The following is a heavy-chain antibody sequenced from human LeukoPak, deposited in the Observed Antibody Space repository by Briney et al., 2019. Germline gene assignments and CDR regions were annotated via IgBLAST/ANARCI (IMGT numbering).Heavy chain of an antibody. CDR1: GFTFSSYA. D-gene: IGHD6-13*01. J-gene: IGHJ4*02. CDR2: ISGSGGST. Sequence: GGSLRLPCAASGFTFSSYAMSWVRQAPGKGLEWVSAISGSGGSTYYADSVKGRFTISRDNSKNTLYLQMNSLRAEDTAVYYCAKVQRYSSSWYLDYWGQGTLVTVSS. CDR3: AKVQRYSSSWYLDY. V-gene: IGHV3-23*01.